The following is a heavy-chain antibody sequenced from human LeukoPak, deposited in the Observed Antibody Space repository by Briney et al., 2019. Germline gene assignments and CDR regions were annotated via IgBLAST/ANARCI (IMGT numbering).Heavy chain of an antibody. J-gene: IGHJ4*02. V-gene: IGHV1-18*04. Sequence: GASVNVSCQASGYTFPSYGISWVRQAPGHGLEWMGWISAYNGDTNYAQKLQGRVTMTTDTSTSTAYMELRSLRSDDTAVYYCARWVLTGYYNDYWGQGTLVTVSS. CDR3: ARWVLTGYYNDY. CDR1: GYTFPSYG. CDR2: ISAYNGDT. D-gene: IGHD3-9*01.